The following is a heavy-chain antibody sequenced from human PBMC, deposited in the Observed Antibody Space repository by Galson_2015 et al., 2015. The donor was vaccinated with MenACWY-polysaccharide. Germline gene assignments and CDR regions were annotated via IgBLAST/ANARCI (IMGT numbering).Heavy chain of an antibody. CDR1: GFTFSSYS. V-gene: IGHV3-48*02. Sequence: SLRLSCAASGFTFSSYSMNWVRQAPGKGLEWVPCISSGGTIYYADSVKGRFTISRDNAKNSLYLQMNSLRDDDTAVYYCARVLKGLVGATPDYWGQGTLVTVSS. CDR3: ARVLKGLVGATPDY. D-gene: IGHD1-26*01. CDR2: ISSGGTI. J-gene: IGHJ4*02.